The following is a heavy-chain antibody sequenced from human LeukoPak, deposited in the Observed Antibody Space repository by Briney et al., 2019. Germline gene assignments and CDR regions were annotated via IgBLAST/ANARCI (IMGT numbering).Heavy chain of an antibody. V-gene: IGHV1-2*02. CDR1: GYTFTAYY. CDR3: ARGPTLGLDI. CDR2: INPNSGDT. Sequence: ASVKVSCRASGYTFTAYYIHWVRQAPGQGLEWMGWINPNSGDTSLPQGFQGRVTMTRDTSIITAYMELSSLTSDDTGMYYCARGPTLGLDIWGQGTMVTVSS. J-gene: IGHJ3*02.